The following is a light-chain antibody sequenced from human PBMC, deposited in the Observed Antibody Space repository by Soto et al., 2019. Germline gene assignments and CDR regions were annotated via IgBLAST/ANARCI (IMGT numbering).Light chain of an antibody. CDR3: SSYTSSSTPYV. J-gene: IGLJ1*01. CDR1: SSDVGGYNY. CDR2: DVS. Sequence: QSALTQPASVSGSPGQSITISCTGTSSDVGGYNYVSWYQQHPGKAPKLMIYDVSNRPSGVSNRLSGSKSGNTASLTISGLHAKDEADYYGSSYTSSSTPYVFGTGTKLTVL. V-gene: IGLV2-14*01.